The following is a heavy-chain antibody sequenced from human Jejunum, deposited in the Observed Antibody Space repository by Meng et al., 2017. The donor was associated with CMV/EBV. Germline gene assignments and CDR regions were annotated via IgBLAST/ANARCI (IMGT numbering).Heavy chain of an antibody. V-gene: IGHV2-5*01. Sequence: GFSFTTSRVAVGWIRQPPGKALEWLAHIYGNGDKYYSTSLKSRLTITKDTSENQVVLTMTNVDPVDTATYYCGHLDGTTWYYHDLWGQGTLGTVSS. CDR2: IYGNGDK. J-gene: IGHJ4*02. D-gene: IGHD6-13*01. CDR3: GHLDGTTWYYHDL. CDR1: GFSFTTSRVA.